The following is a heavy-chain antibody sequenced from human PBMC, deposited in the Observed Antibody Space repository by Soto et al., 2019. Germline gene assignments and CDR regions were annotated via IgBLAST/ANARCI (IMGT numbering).Heavy chain of an antibody. J-gene: IGHJ4*02. D-gene: IGHD3-22*01. V-gene: IGHV1-18*01. CDR3: ARDRRDSYDSSGTYYFDY. Sequence: QVQLVQSGAEVKKPGASVKVSCTASGYTFTSYGISWVRQAPGQGLEWMGWISAYNGNTNYAQKLQGRVTMTTDTSTSTAYMELRSLRSDDTAVYYCARDRRDSYDSSGTYYFDYWGQGTLVTVSS. CDR2: ISAYNGNT. CDR1: GYTFTSYG.